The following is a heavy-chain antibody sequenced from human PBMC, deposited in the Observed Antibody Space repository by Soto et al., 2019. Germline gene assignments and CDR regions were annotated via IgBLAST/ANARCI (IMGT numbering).Heavy chain of an antibody. J-gene: IGHJ4*02. CDR3: GGSDYYSDY. CDR1: GFTFSSYG. Sequence: QVQLVESGGGVVQPGRSLRLSCAASGFTFSSYGMHWVRQAPGKGLEWVALISNDGSNKYYVDSVKGRFTISRDNSKNTLYLQKNTLSAENTVVYYCGGSDYYSDYWGQGTLITVSS. V-gene: IGHV3-30*03. CDR2: ISNDGSNK. D-gene: IGHD3-10*01.